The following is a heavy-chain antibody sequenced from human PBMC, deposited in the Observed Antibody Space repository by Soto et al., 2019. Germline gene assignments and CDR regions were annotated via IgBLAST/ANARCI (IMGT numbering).Heavy chain of an antibody. D-gene: IGHD6-19*01. CDR3: TRHAVDY. CDR1: GFGFSDSA. V-gene: IGHV3-73*02. CDR2: IRSKPNNYAT. J-gene: IGHJ4*02. Sequence: EVHLVESGGGLVQPGGSLKLSCVVSGFGFSDSAMDWVRQASGKRLQWVGRIRSKPNNYATAYDESVKGRFTISRDDSKNTAYLQMNSLKTEDTAVYYCTRHAVDYWGQGTLVTVSS.